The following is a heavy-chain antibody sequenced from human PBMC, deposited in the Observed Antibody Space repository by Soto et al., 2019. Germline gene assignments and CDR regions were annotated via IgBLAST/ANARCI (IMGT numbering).Heavy chain of an antibody. Sequence: GGSLRLSCAASGFTFSSYAMSWVRQAPGKGLEWVSAISGSGGSTYYADSVKGRFTISRDNSKNTLYLQMNSLRAEDTAVYYCAKDTAMVTGYYYYGMDVWGQGTTVTVSS. D-gene: IGHD5-18*01. V-gene: IGHV3-23*01. CDR2: ISGSGGST. CDR1: GFTFSSYA. CDR3: AKDTAMVTGYYYYGMDV. J-gene: IGHJ6*02.